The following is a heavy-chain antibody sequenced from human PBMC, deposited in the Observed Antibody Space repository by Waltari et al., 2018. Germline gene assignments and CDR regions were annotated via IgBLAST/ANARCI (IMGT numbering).Heavy chain of an antibody. J-gene: IGHJ6*02. V-gene: IGHV3-74*01. CDR2: INSAGSST. CDR3: AREPYFGYYYYGMDV. CDR1: GFTFSSYW. Sequence: EVQLVESGGGLVQPGGSLRLSCAASGFTFSSYWMHWVRQAPGKGLVWVSRINSAGSSTSYADSVNGRFTISRDNAKNTLYLQMNSLRAEDTAVYYCAREPYFGYYYYGMDVWGQGTTVTVSS. D-gene: IGHD3-10*01.